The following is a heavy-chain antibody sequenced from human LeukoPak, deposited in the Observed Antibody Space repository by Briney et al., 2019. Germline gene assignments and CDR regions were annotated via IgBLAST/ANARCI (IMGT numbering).Heavy chain of an antibody. V-gene: IGHV3-30*03. CDR3: ARDQFDYLWGSYRHNWFDP. CDR1: GFTFSSYG. J-gene: IGHJ5*02. CDR2: ISYDGSNK. Sequence: QPGGSLRLSCAASGFTFSSYGMHWVRQAPGKGLEWVAVISYDGSNKYYADSVKGRFTISRDNSKNTLYLQMNSLRAEDTAVYYCARDQFDYLWGSYRHNWFDPWGQGTLVTVSS. D-gene: IGHD3-16*02.